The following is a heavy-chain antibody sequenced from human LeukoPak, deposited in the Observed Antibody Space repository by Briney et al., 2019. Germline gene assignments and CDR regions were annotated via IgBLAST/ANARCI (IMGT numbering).Heavy chain of an antibody. Sequence: KASETLSLTCAVYGGSFSGYYWSWIRQPPGKGLEWIGEINHSGSTNYNPSLKSRVTISVDTSKNQFSLKLSSVTAADTAVYYCARRGLGYYYYYYMDVWGKGTTVTISS. CDR3: ARRGLGYYYYYYMDV. CDR1: GGSFSGYY. CDR2: INHSGST. D-gene: IGHD3-22*01. V-gene: IGHV4-34*01. J-gene: IGHJ6*03.